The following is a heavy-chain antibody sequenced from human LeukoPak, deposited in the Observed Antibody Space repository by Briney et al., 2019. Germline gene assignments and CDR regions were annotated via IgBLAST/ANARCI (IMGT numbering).Heavy chain of an antibody. J-gene: IGHJ4*02. CDR1: GGSISNYY. CDR2: IYHSGSV. CDR3: ARGGGFGSPPAY. V-gene: IGHV4-59*01. Sequence: PSETLSLTCTVSGGSISNYYWSWIRQPPGKGLEWSGYIYHSGSVNYNPSLKSRVTISVDTTNNQFSLKLNSVTAADTAVYYCARGGGFGSPPAYWGQGTLDTVSS. D-gene: IGHD3-10*01.